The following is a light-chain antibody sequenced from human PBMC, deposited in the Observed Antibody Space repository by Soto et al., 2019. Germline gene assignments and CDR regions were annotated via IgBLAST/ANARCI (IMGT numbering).Light chain of an antibody. V-gene: IGKV3-15*01. CDR1: QSAISN. Sequence: KVRKISPATLTVTQEERVTLSCRASQSAISNLAWYQQKPGQPPRLLIYDESTRATDIPARFSGSGSGTDFTLTISSLLSEALAVYYCHLYSKWPLTFAGGTILDIK. J-gene: IGKJ4*01. CDR3: HLYSKWPLT. CDR2: DES.